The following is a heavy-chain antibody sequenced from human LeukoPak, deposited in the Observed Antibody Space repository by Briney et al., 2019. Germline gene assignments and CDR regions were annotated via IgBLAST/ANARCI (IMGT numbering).Heavy chain of an antibody. Sequence: GGSLRLSCAASGFTFSSYAMSWVRQAPGKGLEWISTIKGSDGSTYFADSVKGRYTISRDNSKRTLFLQMNSLRAEDTAFYYCAKAGYSSGWHTYYYYYMDVWGKGTTVTVSS. CDR3: AKAGYSSGWHTYYYYYMDV. CDR2: IKGSDGST. CDR1: GFTFSSYA. J-gene: IGHJ6*03. D-gene: IGHD6-19*01. V-gene: IGHV3-23*01.